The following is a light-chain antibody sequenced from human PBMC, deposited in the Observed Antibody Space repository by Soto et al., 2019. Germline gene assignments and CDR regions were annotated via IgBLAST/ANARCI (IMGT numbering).Light chain of an antibody. CDR2: EAS. J-gene: IGKJ3*01. CDR1: QNIDRW. CDR3: QNYNGNSA. Sequence: DIHLTQSPSTLSASVGDGVSITCRASQNIDRWLAWFQQKPGKAPKLLIYEASFLKSGVPSRFSGSGFGTDFTLTISGLQPDDFGTYFCQNYNGNSAFGPGTKVDIK. V-gene: IGKV1-5*03.